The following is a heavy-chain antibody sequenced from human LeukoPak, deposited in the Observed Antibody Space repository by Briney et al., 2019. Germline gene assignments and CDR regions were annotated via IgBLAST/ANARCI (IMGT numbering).Heavy chain of an antibody. J-gene: IGHJ1*01. CDR3: VRSITMFQY. V-gene: IGHV3-20*04. CDR1: GFTFDEYG. CDR2: ISLNGGAS. D-gene: IGHD3-10*01. Sequence: RPGGSLRLSCAASGFTFDEYGMSWVRQAPRKGLEWVSGISLNGGASGYADSVRGRFTIPRDNANNSISLQMNSLRVEDTALYYCVRSITMFQYWGQGTLVTVSS.